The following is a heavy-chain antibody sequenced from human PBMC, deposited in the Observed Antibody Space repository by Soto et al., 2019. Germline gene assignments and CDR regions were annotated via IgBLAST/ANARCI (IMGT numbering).Heavy chain of an antibody. D-gene: IGHD1-26*01. CDR3: ASHSGSSPEGRYYYGMDV. CDR1: GGTFSSYA. V-gene: IGHV1-69*12. J-gene: IGHJ6*02. CDR2: IISIFGTA. Sequence: QVQLLQSGAEVKKPGSSVKVSCKASGGTFSSYAISWVRQAPGQGLEWMGGIISIFGTADYAQKFQGRVTITADESTSTAYMELSSLRSEDTAVYYCASHSGSSPEGRYYYGMDVWGQGTTVTVSS.